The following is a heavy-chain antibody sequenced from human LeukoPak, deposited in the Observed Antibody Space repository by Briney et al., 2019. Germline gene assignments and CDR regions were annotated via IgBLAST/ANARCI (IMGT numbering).Heavy chain of an antibody. CDR1: GYSFTSYW. D-gene: IGHD2-2*01. CDR2: IYPGDSDT. J-gene: IGHJ4*02. CDR3: ARQYCSSTSCYYFDY. Sequence: GESLKISCKGSGYSFTSYWIGWVRQMPGKGLGWMGIIYPGDSDTRYSPSLQGQVTISADKSISTAYLQWSSLKASDTAMYYCARQYCSSTSCYYFDYWGQGTLVTVSS. V-gene: IGHV5-51*01.